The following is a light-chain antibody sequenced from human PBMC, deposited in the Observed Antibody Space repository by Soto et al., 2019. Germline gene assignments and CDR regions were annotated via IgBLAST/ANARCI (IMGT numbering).Light chain of an antibody. CDR2: TAS. J-gene: IGKJ5*01. Sequence: EIVLTQSPATLPLSPGGRATLSSRGSQSGSSSYIAWYQQTPGQPPRLLIYTASSRAPGIPDRFRGSGSGTDFTLTISRLEPEDFAVYYCHKYGPSPLTFGGGTRLEIK. CDR1: QSGSSSY. V-gene: IGKV3-20*01. CDR3: HKYGPSPLT.